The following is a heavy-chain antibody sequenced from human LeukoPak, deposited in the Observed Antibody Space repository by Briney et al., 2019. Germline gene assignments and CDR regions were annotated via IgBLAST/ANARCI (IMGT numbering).Heavy chain of an antibody. CDR2: ISAYNGNT. D-gene: IGHD1-26*01. CDR1: GYTFTTYG. Sequence: ASVTVSCMASGYTFTTYGISWVRQAPGQGLEWMGWISAYNGNTNYPQKLQGRVTMTTDTSTSTAYMELRSLRSDDTAVYYCARDVGARGPYYFDSWGQGTLVTVSS. V-gene: IGHV1-18*01. CDR3: ARDVGARGPYYFDS. J-gene: IGHJ4*02.